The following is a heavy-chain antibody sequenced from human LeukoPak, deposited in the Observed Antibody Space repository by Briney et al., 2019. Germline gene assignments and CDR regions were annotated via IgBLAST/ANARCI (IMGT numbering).Heavy chain of an antibody. D-gene: IGHD3-3*01. CDR1: GYTFTGYY. CDR2: INPNSGGT. CDR3: ATGDFYDFWSGYRFDY. J-gene: IGHJ4*02. V-gene: IGHV1-2*02. Sequence: ASVKVSCKASGYTFTGYYMHWVRQAPGQGLEWMGWINPNSGGTNYAQKFQGRVTTTRDTSISTAYMELSRLRSDDTAVYYCATGDFYDFWSGYRFDYWGQGTLVTVSS.